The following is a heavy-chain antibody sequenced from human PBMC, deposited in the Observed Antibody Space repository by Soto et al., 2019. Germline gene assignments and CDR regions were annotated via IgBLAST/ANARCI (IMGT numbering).Heavy chain of an antibody. Sequence: QVQLLQSGAAVKKPGSSVKVSCKASGGTFSSYAISWVRQSPGQGPEWMGGIIPIFCTANYAQKFQGRVTITADESTSTAYMERRSLRSEDTAVYCCARGLGCSSWYFDYWGQGPQVTVSS. J-gene: IGHJ4*02. D-gene: IGHD6-13*01. CDR2: IIPIFCTA. V-gene: IGHV1-69*01. CDR1: GGTFSSYA. CDR3: ARGLGCSSWYFDY.